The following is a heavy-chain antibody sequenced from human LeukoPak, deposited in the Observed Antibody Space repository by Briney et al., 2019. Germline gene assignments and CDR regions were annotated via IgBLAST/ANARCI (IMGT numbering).Heavy chain of an antibody. CDR1: GGSISSSGYS. CDR3: ARTSLRPYYFDY. CDR2: IYRSGST. Sequence: QLQLQESGSGLVKPSQTLSLTCGVSGGSISSSGYSWSWIRQPPGNGLEWIGYIYRSGSTYYNPSLKSRVTISIDRSKDQFSLELISVTAADTAVYYCARTSLRPYYFDYWGQGTLVTVSS. V-gene: IGHV4-30-2*01. J-gene: IGHJ4*02. D-gene: IGHD3-16*01.